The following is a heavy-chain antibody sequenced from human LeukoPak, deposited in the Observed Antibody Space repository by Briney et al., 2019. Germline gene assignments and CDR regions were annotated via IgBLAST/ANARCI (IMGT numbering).Heavy chain of an antibody. D-gene: IGHD6-13*01. CDR2: ISYDGSNK. CDR1: GFTFSSYG. V-gene: IGHV3-30*18. Sequence: GGSLRLSCAASGFTFSSYGMHWVRQAPGKGLEWVAVISYDGSNKYYADSVKGRFTISRDNSKNTLYLQMNSLRAEDTALYYCAKTIAAAGILPLDYWGQGTLVTVSS. J-gene: IGHJ4*02. CDR3: AKTIAAAGILPLDY.